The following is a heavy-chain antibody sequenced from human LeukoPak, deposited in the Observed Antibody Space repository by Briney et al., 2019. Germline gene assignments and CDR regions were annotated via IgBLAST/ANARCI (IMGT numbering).Heavy chain of an antibody. CDR1: GFTFSSYA. CDR2: ISGSGGST. D-gene: IGHD3-10*01. CDR3: AKWLGGWFLSSMYYFDY. Sequence: GSLRLSCAASGFTFSSYAMNWVRQAPGKGLEWVSAISGSGGSTYYADSVKGRFTISRDNSKNTLYLQMNSLRAEDTAVYYCAKWLGGWFLSSMYYFDYWGQGTLVTVSS. J-gene: IGHJ4*02. V-gene: IGHV3-23*01.